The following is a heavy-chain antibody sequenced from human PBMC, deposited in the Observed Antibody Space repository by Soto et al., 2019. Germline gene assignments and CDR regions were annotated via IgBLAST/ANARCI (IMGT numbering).Heavy chain of an antibody. CDR3: AAGFPPDF. V-gene: IGHV3-7*01. J-gene: IGHJ4*02. CDR2: IKGDGSEK. CDR1: GCTFSISW. D-gene: IGHD2-21*01. Sequence: EVHLVESGGGLVQPGGSLTLSCAASGCTFSISWMNWVRQAPGKGLEWVANIKGDGSEKYYVDSVKGRFTISRDNAENSLYLQMNSLRAEDTAVYYCAAGFPPDFWGQGTLVTVSS.